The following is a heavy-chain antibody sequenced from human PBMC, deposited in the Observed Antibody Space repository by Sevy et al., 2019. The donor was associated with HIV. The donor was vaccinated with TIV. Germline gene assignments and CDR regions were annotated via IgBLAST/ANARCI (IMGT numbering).Heavy chain of an antibody. J-gene: IGHJ1*01. CDR2: ISGSGGST. Sequence: GGSLRLSCAASGFTFSSYSMRWVRQAPGKGLEWVSAISGSGGSTYYAGSVKGRFTISRDNSKNTLYLQMNSLRAEDTAVYYCAKRSAVGTIQHWGQGTLVTVSS. D-gene: IGHD1-26*01. V-gene: IGHV3-23*01. CDR3: AKRSAVGTIQH. CDR1: GFTFSSYS.